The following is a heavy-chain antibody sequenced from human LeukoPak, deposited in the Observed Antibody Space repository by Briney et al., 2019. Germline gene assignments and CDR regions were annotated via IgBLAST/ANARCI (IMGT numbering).Heavy chain of an antibody. CDR2: ISNSGTYM. D-gene: IGHD2-2*01. CDR1: GFTFSTYS. Sequence: GGSLRLSCAASGFTFSTYSMNWVRQAPGKGLEWVSSISNSGTYMYYADSVKGRFTISRDNAKNSLYLQMNSLRADDTAVYYCARRYCSSTNCYAFDYWGQGTLVTVSS. V-gene: IGHV3-21*01. CDR3: ARRYCSSTNCYAFDY. J-gene: IGHJ4*02.